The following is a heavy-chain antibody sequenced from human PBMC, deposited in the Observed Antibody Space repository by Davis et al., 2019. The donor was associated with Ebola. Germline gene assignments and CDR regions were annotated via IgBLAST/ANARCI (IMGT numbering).Heavy chain of an antibody. CDR2: ISYDGSNK. D-gene: IGHD4-11*01. J-gene: IGHJ6*04. Sequence: GESLKISCAASGFTFSSYAMHWVRQAPGKGLEWVAVISYDGSNKYYADSVKGRFTISRDNSKNTLYLQMNSLRAEDTAVYYCARVFRDHSNEIYYYYYGMDVWGKGTTVTVSS. CDR3: ARVFRDHSNEIYYYYYGMDV. CDR1: GFTFSSYA. V-gene: IGHV3-30-3*01.